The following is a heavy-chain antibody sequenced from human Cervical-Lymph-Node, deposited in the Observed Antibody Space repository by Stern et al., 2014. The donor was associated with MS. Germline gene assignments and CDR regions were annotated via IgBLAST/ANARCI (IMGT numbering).Heavy chain of an antibody. D-gene: IGHD1-26*01. J-gene: IGHJ4*02. CDR3: ARQSKIATTLD. CDR1: GGSISSSSYY. CDR2: IYYSGST. V-gene: IGHV4-39*01. Sequence: QVQLQESGPGLVKPSETLSLTCTVSGGSISSSSYYWGWIRQPPGKGLEGIGSIYYSGSTYSNPSLKSRVNISVATSKNQFSLKLSSETAADTAVYYCARQSKIATTLDWGQGTLVTVSS.